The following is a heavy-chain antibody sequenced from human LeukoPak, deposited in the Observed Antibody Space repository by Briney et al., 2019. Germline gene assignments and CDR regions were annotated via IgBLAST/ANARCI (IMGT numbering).Heavy chain of an antibody. CDR1: GGSISSSNYY. CDR3: ARDQLHITMIVVVIMGAFDI. Sequence: NPSETLSLTCTVSGGSISSSNYYWGWIRQPPGKGLEWIGSINYNGNTYYNPSLKSRVTISVDTSKTQFSLKLSSVTAADTAVYYCARDQLHITMIVVVIMGAFDIWGQGTMVTVSS. V-gene: IGHV4-39*07. J-gene: IGHJ3*02. D-gene: IGHD3-22*01. CDR2: INYNGNT.